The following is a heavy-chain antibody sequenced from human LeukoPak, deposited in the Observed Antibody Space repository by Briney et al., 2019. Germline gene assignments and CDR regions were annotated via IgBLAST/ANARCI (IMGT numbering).Heavy chain of an antibody. J-gene: IGHJ6*03. CDR2: IVPIFGTA. D-gene: IGHD2-15*01. Sequence: SVKVSCKASGGTFSSYAISWVRQAPGQGLEWMGGIVPIFGTANYAQKFQGRVTITADESTSTAYMELSSLRSEDTAVYYCARGGAYYYYMDVWGKGTTVTVSS. V-gene: IGHV1-69*13. CDR3: ARGGAYYYYMDV. CDR1: GGTFSSYA.